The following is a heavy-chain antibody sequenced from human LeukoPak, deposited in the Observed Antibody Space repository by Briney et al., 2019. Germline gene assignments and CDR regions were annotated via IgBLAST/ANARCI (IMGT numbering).Heavy chain of an antibody. CDR3: ARGLTLAGKPPLGY. D-gene: IGHD6-19*01. Sequence: ASVKVSCKASGYTFTSYDINWVRQATGQGLEWMGWMNPNSGNTGYARKFQGRVTMTRNTSISTAYMELSSLRSEDTAVYYCARGLTLAGKPPLGYWGQGTLVTVSS. V-gene: IGHV1-8*01. CDR1: GYTFTSYD. CDR2: MNPNSGNT. J-gene: IGHJ4*02.